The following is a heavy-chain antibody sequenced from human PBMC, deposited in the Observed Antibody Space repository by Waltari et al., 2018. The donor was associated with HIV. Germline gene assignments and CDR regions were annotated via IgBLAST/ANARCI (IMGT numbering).Heavy chain of an antibody. Sequence: QLTLKESGPTLVQPTQTLTLTCTSSAFSLSTSGAGVGWIRQPPGTALEWLARIYWDDDKRHSPTLKSRLTITKDTSKNQVVLTMTNMDPVDTATYYCARSYGSGSYYKRWEIVGDYWGQGTLVTVSS. CDR2: IYWDDDK. J-gene: IGHJ4*02. D-gene: IGHD3-10*01. CDR1: AFSLSTSGAG. CDR3: ARSYGSGSYYKRWEIVGDY. V-gene: IGHV2-5*02.